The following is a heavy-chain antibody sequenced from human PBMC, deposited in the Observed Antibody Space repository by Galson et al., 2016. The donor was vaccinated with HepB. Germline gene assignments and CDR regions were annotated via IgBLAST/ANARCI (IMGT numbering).Heavy chain of an antibody. Sequence: TLSLTCTVSGGSISGHHWSWIRQPPGKGLEWIGYIYYSGGTNYNPSLKSRVTMSVDTSKNQFSLKLSPMTAADTAVYYRARDRGSAAGFDYWGQGTLVTVST. CDR3: ARDRGSAAGFDY. D-gene: IGHD6-13*01. CDR1: GGSISGHH. J-gene: IGHJ4*02. CDR2: IYYSGGT. V-gene: IGHV4-59*11.